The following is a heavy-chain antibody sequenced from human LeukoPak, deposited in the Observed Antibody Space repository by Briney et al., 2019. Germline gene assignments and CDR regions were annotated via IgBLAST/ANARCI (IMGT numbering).Heavy chain of an antibody. CDR2: IKQDGSEK. CDR3: ARSETTYYYDSSVYFYYYYGMDV. Sequence: PGGSLRLSCVASGFTFSNYWMTWVRQAPGKGLEWVANIKQDGSEKYYVDSVKGRFTISRDNAKNSLYLQMNSLRAEDTAVYYCARSETTYYYDSSVYFYYYYGMDVWGQGTTVTVSS. V-gene: IGHV3-7*01. D-gene: IGHD3-22*01. CDR1: GFTFSNYW. J-gene: IGHJ6*02.